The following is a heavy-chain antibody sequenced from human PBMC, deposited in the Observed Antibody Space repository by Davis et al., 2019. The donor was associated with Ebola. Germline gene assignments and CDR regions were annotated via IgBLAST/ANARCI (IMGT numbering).Heavy chain of an antibody. CDR3: ARVYGDFAYWYFDL. D-gene: IGHD4-17*01. V-gene: IGHV4-59*08. CDR1: GGSISSYY. J-gene: IGHJ2*01. Sequence: PSETLSLTCTVSGGSISSYYWSWIRQPPGKGLEWIGYIYYSGSTNYNPSLKSRVTISVDTSKNQFSLKLSSVTAADTAVYYCARVYGDFAYWYFDLWGRGTLVTVSS. CDR2: IYYSGST.